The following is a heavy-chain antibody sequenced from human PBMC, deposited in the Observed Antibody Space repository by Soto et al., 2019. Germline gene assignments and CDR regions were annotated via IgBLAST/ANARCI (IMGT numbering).Heavy chain of an antibody. D-gene: IGHD3-10*01. J-gene: IGHJ3*02. V-gene: IGHV1-69*13. Sequence: GASVKVSCKASGGTFSSYAISWVLQAPGQGLEWMGGIIPIFGTANYAQKFQGRVTITADESTSTAYMELSSLRSEDTAVYYCAREPHYYGSGSLDAFDIWGQGTMVTVSS. CDR3: AREPHYYGSGSLDAFDI. CDR1: GGTFSSYA. CDR2: IIPIFGTA.